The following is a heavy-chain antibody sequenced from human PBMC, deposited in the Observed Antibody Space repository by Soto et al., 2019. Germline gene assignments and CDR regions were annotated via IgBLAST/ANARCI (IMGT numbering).Heavy chain of an antibody. V-gene: IGHV1-69*13. D-gene: IGHD2-21*02. CDR2: IIPIFGTA. Sequence: SVKVSCKASGGTFSSYAISWVRQAPGQGLEWMGGIIPIFGTANYAQKFQGRVTITADESTSTAYMELSSLRSEDTAVYYCARPYCGGDCYAGQACEFDPWGQGTLVTVSS. CDR3: ARPYCGGDCYAGQACEFDP. J-gene: IGHJ5*02. CDR1: GGTFSSYA.